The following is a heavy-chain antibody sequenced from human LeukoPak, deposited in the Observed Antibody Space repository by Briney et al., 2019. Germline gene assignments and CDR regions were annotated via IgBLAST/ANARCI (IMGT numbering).Heavy chain of an antibody. Sequence: GGSLRLSCEAPGFSFSVFAMSWVRQGPGKGLEWVSSIYYAGTYYPDSVRGRYIISRHNSKNTLHLQLDSLRADDTAVYYCANNPAPFDIRGQGTMVTVSS. V-gene: IGHV3-23*03. CDR2: IYYAGT. CDR3: ANNPAPFDI. CDR1: GFSFSVFA. J-gene: IGHJ3*02.